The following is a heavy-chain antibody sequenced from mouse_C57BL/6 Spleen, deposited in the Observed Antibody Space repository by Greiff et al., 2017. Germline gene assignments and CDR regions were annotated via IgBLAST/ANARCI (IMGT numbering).Heavy chain of an antibody. CDR1: GYTFTDYE. J-gene: IGHJ4*01. V-gene: IGHV1-15*01. D-gene: IGHD2-2*01. Sequence: QVQLQQSGAELVRPGASVTLSCKASGYTFTDYEMHWVKQTPVHGLEWIGAIDPETGGTAYNQKFKGKAILTADKSSSTAYMELRILTSEDSAVYYCTRSGYDDMDYWGQGTSVTVSS. CDR3: TRSGYDDMDY. CDR2: IDPETGGT.